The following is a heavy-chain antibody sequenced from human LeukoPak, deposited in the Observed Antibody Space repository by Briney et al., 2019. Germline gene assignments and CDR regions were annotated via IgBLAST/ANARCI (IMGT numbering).Heavy chain of an antibody. D-gene: IGHD1-26*01. V-gene: IGHV1-2*02. CDR2: INPESGGT. CDR1: GYTFTGYY. Sequence: VASVKVSCKASGYTFTGYYMHWVRQAPGQGLEWMGWINPESGGTNYAQQFQGRVAMTRDTSISTAYMELTSLRSDDTAVYYCARLPVIVGAWSPIDYWGQGTRVTVSS. CDR3: ARLPVIVGAWSPIDY. J-gene: IGHJ4*02.